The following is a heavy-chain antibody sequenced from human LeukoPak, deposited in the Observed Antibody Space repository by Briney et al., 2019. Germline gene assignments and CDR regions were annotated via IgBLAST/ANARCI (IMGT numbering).Heavy chain of an antibody. CDR3: ARDIVYLIDEDYG. CDR2: IRASATP. D-gene: IGHD4-17*01. V-gene: IGHV4-4*07. J-gene: IGHJ4*02. Sequence: SETLSLACSVSGGSFNSYYWSWVRQPAGKGLEWIGRIRASATPDYSPSLQSRVTISIDTSQRQVSLNLTSVTAADTAVYYCARDIVYLIDEDYGWGQGTLVTVSS. CDR1: GGSFNSYY.